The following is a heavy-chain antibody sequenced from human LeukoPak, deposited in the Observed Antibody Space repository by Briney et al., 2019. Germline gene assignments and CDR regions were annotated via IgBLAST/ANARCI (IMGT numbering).Heavy chain of an antibody. CDR3: ARSGYGDYADAFDI. D-gene: IGHD4-17*01. CDR1: GGSMSSRHW. CDR2: IYHTGST. J-gene: IGHJ3*02. Sequence: SETLSLTCTVSGGSMSSRHWWSWVRQPPGKGLEWIGEIYHTGSTNYNPSLRSRITISVDKSKNQFSLNLSSVTAADTALYSCARSGYGDYADAFDIWGQGTMVTVSS. V-gene: IGHV4-4*02.